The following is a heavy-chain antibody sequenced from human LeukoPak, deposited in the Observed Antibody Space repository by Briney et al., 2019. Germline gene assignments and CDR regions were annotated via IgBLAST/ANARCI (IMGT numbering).Heavy chain of an antibody. CDR1: GGSISSSSYY. D-gene: IGHD2-21*02. CDR3: ARASTYCGGDCYPILFDY. Sequence: SETLSLTCTVSGGSISSSSYYWGWIRQPPGKGLEWVGSIYYSGSTYYNPSLKSRVTISVDTSKNQFSLKLSSVTAADTAVYYCARASTYCGGDCYPILFDYWGQGTLVTVSS. CDR2: IYYSGST. V-gene: IGHV4-39*01. J-gene: IGHJ4*02.